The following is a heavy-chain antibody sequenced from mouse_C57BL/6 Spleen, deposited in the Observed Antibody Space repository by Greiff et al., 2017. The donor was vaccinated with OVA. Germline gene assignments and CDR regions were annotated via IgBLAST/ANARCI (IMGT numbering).Heavy chain of an antibody. D-gene: IGHD3-2*01. V-gene: IGHV1-82*01. CDR2: IYPEDGDT. Sequence: QVQLQQSGPELVKPGASVKISCKASGYAFSSSWMNWVKQRPGTGLEWIGGIYPEDGDTNYNRKFKGKATLTADKSSSTAYMQLSSLTSEDSAVCVCAQTAPATPFAYWGQGTLVTVSA. CDR1: GYAFSSSW. CDR3: AQTAPATPFAY. J-gene: IGHJ3*01.